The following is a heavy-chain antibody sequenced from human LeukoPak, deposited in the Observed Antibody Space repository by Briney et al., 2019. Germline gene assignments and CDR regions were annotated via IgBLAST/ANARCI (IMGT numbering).Heavy chain of an antibody. Sequence: SETLSLTCTVSGGSISSSSYYWGWIRQPPGKGLEWIGSIYYSGSTYYKPSLMSRVTISIDTPKNQFSLNLSSVTAADTALYYCARGYDSSGYSAPLAFDIWGQGTMVTVSS. CDR2: IYYSGST. D-gene: IGHD3-22*01. CDR1: GGSISSSSYY. J-gene: IGHJ3*02. V-gene: IGHV4-39*07. CDR3: ARGYDSSGYSAPLAFDI.